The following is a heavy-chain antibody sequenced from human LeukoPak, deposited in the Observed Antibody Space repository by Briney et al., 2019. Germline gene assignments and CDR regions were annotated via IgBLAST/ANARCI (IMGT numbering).Heavy chain of an antibody. CDR1: GGSFSGYY. J-gene: IGHJ6*02. CDR3: ARLRSAPSSGYSYGYYYYYGMDV. Sequence: PSETLSLTCAVYGGSFSGYYWSWIRQPPGKGLEWIGEINHSGSTNYNPSLKSRVTISVDTSKNQFSLKLSSVTAADTAVYYCARLRSAPSSGYSYGYYYYYGMDVWGQGTTVTVSS. V-gene: IGHV4-34*01. CDR2: INHSGST. D-gene: IGHD5-18*01.